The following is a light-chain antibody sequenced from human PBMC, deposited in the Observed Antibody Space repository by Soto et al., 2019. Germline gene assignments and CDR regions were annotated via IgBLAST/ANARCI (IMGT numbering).Light chain of an antibody. J-gene: IGKJ1*01. V-gene: IGKV3-20*01. CDR3: QHYGSSPRT. CDR1: QSVSNNY. Sequence: EVVLTQSPGTLSLSPGERATLSCRASQSVSNNYLAWNQQRPGQAPRLLIYGASSRATGIPDRFGGSGSGTDFTLTVSRLEPEDFAVYYCQHYGSSPRTFGQGTKVDIK. CDR2: GAS.